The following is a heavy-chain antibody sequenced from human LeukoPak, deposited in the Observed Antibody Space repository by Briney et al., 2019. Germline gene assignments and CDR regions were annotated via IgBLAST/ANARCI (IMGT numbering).Heavy chain of an antibody. Sequence: GGSLRLSCAASEYGMHWVRQAPGEGLEWVTFIRYDGINKYYADSLKGRFTISRDNSKNTLYLQMNSLRAEDTAVYYCARRSYSPPALRGSVNYYMDVWGKGTTVTVSS. J-gene: IGHJ6*03. D-gene: IGHD3-10*01. CDR2: IRYDGINK. CDR1: EYG. V-gene: IGHV3-30*02. CDR3: ARRSYSPPALRGSVNYYMDV.